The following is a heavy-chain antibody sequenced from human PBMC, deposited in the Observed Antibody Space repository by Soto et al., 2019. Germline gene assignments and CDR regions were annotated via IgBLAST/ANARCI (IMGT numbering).Heavy chain of an antibody. Sequence: PGGSLRLSCAASGFTFSSYGMHWVRQAPGKGLEWVAVIWYDGSNKYYADSVKGRFTISRDNSKNTLYLQMNSLRAEDTAVYYCAREGRAQGSYIVVVVGIDAFDIWGQGTMVTVSS. CDR1: GFTFSSYG. V-gene: IGHV3-33*01. CDR2: IWYDGSNK. D-gene: IGHD2-15*01. CDR3: AREGRAQGSYIVVVVGIDAFDI. J-gene: IGHJ3*02.